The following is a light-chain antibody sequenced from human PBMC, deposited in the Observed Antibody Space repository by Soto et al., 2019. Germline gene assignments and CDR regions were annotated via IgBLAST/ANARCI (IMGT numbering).Light chain of an antibody. Sequence: DIQMTQSPSTLSASVGDTFTITCRASQSVDNWLAWYQQRPGKAPKLLIYKASSLESGVPSRFSGSGSGTHFTLTITSLQPDDFATYHCQQYNGYSTFGQGTKVEVK. J-gene: IGKJ1*01. V-gene: IGKV1-5*03. CDR2: KAS. CDR3: QQYNGYST. CDR1: QSVDNW.